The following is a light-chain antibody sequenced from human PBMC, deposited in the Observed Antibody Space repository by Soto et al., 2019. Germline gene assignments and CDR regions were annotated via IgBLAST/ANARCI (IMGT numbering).Light chain of an antibody. CDR1: QSVSSN. CDR3: QQSYSTISIT. V-gene: IGKV3-15*01. CDR2: GAS. J-gene: IGKJ5*01. Sequence: EIVMTLSLATFSVPPEERATLSCRASQSVSSNLAWYQQKPGQAPRLLIYGASTRATGIPARFSGSGSGTDFTLTISSLQPEDFAPYYCQQSYSTISITFGQGTRMEIK.